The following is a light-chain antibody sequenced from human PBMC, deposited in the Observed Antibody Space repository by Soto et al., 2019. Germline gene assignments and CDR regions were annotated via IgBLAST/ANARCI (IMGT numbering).Light chain of an antibody. V-gene: IGKV3-15*01. Sequence: EIVMTQSPATLSVSPGERATLSCRASQSVSSNLAWYQQKPGQAPRLLIYGASNRATGIPSRFSGSGSGTEFTLTISGLQSEDFAVYYCQQYKNGVAFGQGTKLEIK. J-gene: IGKJ2*01. CDR3: QQYKNGVA. CDR2: GAS. CDR1: QSVSSN.